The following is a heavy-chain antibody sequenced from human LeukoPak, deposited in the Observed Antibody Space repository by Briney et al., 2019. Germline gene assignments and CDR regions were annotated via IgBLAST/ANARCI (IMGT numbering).Heavy chain of an antibody. CDR2: IDNTGSDT. Sequence: PGGSLRLSCTASGFTFSTYWMPWVRQAPGKGLVWVSRIDNTGSDTNYADSVEGRFTISRDNAKNTLYRQMNSLRPEDTAVYYCARDDNSGSVDDYWGQGTLVTVSS. CDR1: GFTFSTYW. V-gene: IGHV3-74*01. D-gene: IGHD3-22*01. J-gene: IGHJ4*02. CDR3: ARDDNSGSVDDY.